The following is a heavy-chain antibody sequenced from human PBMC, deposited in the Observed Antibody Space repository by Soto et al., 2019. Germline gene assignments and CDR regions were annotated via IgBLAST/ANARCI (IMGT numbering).Heavy chain of an antibody. CDR2: IYPGDSDI. V-gene: IGHV5-51*01. CDR3: ARSECVFSYSSDVSDV. Sequence: GETLKLSCQASGYKFSNYWIGWVRQMPGKGLEWMGIIYPGDSDIRYSPSFQGQVTFSADKFISTAYLQWSGLRASDTAMYYCARSECVFSYSSDVSDVWGQGTMVTVS. CDR1: GYKFSNYW. D-gene: IGHD3-16*01. J-gene: IGHJ3*01.